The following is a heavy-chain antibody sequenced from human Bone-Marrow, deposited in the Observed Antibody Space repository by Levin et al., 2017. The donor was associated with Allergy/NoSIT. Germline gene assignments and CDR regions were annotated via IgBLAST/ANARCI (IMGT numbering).Heavy chain of an antibody. V-gene: IGHV4-31*03. CDR1: GCTISSYAYY. CDR2: IFYTGKT. D-gene: IGHD3-10*01. Sequence: SCSVSGCTISSYAYYWSWIRQHPGKGLEWIGNIFYTGKTYYNPSLESRGRISIDTSKNQYFLRLTSVTAADTAVYYCVRDTSRGSFDYWGQGSLVTVSS. J-gene: IGHJ4*02. CDR3: VRDTSRGSFDY.